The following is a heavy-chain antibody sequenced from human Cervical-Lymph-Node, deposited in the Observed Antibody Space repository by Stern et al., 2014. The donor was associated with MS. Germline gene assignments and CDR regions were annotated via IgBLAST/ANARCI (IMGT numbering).Heavy chain of an antibody. Sequence: VQLVESGAEVKKPGALVKVSCKASGYTFTGYYMHWVRQAPGQGLEWMGWINPNSGGTNYAQKFQGWVTMTRDTSISTAYMELSRLRSDDTAVYYCARSPPSGWCPDYWGQGTLVTVSS. CDR3: ARSPPSGWCPDY. CDR2: INPNSGGT. J-gene: IGHJ4*02. D-gene: IGHD6-19*01. V-gene: IGHV1-2*04. CDR1: GYTFTGYY.